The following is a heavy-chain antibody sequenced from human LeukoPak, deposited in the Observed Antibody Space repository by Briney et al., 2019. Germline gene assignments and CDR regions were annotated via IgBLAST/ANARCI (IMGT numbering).Heavy chain of an antibody. CDR2: IYYSGST. D-gene: IGHD3-9*01. Sequence: SETLSLTCTVSGGSISSSSYYWGWIRQPPGKGLEWIGSIYYSGSTYYNPSFKSRVTISVDTSKNQFSLKLSSVTAADTAVYYCARALYDILTGYYDYWGQGTLVTVSS. J-gene: IGHJ4*02. CDR1: GGSISSSSYY. CDR3: ARALYDILTGYYDY. V-gene: IGHV4-39*07.